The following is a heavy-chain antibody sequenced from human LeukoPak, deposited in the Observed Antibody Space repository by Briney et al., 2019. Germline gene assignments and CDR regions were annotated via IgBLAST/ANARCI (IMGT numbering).Heavy chain of an antibody. CDR3: AKDGPDGITIFGVVIIVRSYFDY. J-gene: IGHJ4*02. V-gene: IGHV3-23*01. Sequence: GGSLRLSCAASGFTFSSYAMSWVRQAPGKGLEWVSAISGSGSSTYYADSVKGRFTISRDNSKNTLYLQMNSLRAEDTAVYYCAKDGPDGITIFGVVIIVRSYFDYWGQGTLVTVSS. CDR2: ISGSGSST. D-gene: IGHD3-3*01. CDR1: GFTFSSYA.